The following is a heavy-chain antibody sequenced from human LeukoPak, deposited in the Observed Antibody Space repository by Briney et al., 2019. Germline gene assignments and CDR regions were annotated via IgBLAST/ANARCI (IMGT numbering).Heavy chain of an antibody. CDR3: ASAGRKQLSIDY. CDR1: GGSFSGYY. V-gene: IGHV4-34*01. D-gene: IGHD5-18*01. Sequence: SETLSLTCAVYGGSFSGYYWSWIRQPPGKGLEWIGEINHSGSTNYNPSLKSRVTISVDTSKNQFSLKLSSVTAADTAVYYCASAGRKQLSIDYWGQGTLVTVSS. J-gene: IGHJ4*02. CDR2: INHSGST.